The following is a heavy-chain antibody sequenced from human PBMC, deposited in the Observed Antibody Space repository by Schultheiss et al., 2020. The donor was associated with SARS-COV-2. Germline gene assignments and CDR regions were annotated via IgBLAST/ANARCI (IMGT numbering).Heavy chain of an antibody. CDR2: IYTSGST. J-gene: IGHJ4*02. D-gene: IGHD2-2*01. CDR1: GDSVSSGSYY. V-gene: IGHV4-61*01. Sequence: SETLSLTCTVSGDSVSSGSYYWSWIRQPPGKGLEWIGRIYTSGSTNYNPSLKSRVTMSVDTSKNQFSLKLSSVTAADTAVYYCARAGYQLLPRYYFDYWGQGTLVTVSS. CDR3: ARAGYQLLPRYYFDY.